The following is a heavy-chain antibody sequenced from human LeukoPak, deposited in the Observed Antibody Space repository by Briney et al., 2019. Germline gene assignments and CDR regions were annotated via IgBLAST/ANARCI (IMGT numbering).Heavy chain of an antibody. J-gene: IGHJ3*02. CDR2: IYKTGST. D-gene: IGHD6-19*01. CDR3: ARGAYASAWYAFDT. V-gene: IGHV4-31*03. CDR1: GDSITSGGYY. Sequence: SETLSLTCTVSGDSITSGGYYWSWIRQRPGKGLEWIGYIYKTGSTYYNPSLKSRVTMSVDTSRNQFSLKVNSVTAADTAVYYCARGAYASAWYAFDTWGPGTGVSVTS.